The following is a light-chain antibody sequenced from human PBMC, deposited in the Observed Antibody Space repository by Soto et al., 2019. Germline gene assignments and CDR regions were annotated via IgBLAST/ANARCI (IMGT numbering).Light chain of an antibody. CDR1: QSISNN. CDR3: QPYDKWPRT. J-gene: IGKJ1*01. Sequence: EILMTQSPVTMSVSPGERATLSCRASQSISNNLLAWYQQKPGQALRLLIYGASARATGITARFSGGGSGAEYTLTISSLQSEDFAVYYCQPYDKWPRTFGPGTQVDIK. CDR2: GAS. V-gene: IGKV3-15*01.